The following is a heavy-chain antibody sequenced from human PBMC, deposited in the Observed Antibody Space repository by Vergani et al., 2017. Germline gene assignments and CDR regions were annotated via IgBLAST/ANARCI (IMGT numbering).Heavy chain of an antibody. V-gene: IGHV4-61*08. CDR2: IYYSGST. CDR1: GGSISSGDYY. CDR3: ARAELGPRIFGVVITGNVWFDP. D-gene: IGHD3-3*01. Sequence: QVQLQESGPGLVKPSQTLSLTCTVSGGSISSGDYYWSWIRQPPGKGLEWIGYIYYSGSTNYNPSLKSRVTISVDTSKNQFSLKLSSVTAADTAVYYCARAELGPRIFGVVITGNVWFDPWGQGTLVTVSS. J-gene: IGHJ5*02.